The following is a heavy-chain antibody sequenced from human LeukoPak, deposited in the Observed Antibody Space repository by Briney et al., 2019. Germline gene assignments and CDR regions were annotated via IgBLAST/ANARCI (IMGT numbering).Heavy chain of an antibody. D-gene: IGHD4-23*01. V-gene: IGHV4-59*01. CDR1: GGSISSYY. Sequence: PSETLSLTCTVSGGSISSYYWSWIRQPPGKGLEWIGYIYYSGSTNYNPSLKSRVIISVDTSKNQFSLKLSSVTAADTAVYYCARDSYGGNWSLGYWGQGTLVTVSS. J-gene: IGHJ4*02. CDR3: ARDSYGGNWSLGY. CDR2: IYYSGST.